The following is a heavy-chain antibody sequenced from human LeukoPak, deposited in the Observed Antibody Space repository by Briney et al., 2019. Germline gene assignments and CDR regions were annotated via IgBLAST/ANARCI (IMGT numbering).Heavy chain of an antibody. CDR2: IYYSGST. CDR1: GRSISSYS. D-gene: IGHD3-3*01. Sequence: KPSETLSPTCTVSGRSISSYSWSWIRQPPGKGLEWIGYIYYSGSTNYNPSLKRRVTISVDTSKNQFSLKMSSLSGADTAVYYWASGSGYYYYFDYWGQGTLVTVSS. V-gene: IGHV4-59*01. J-gene: IGHJ4*02. CDR3: ASGSGYYYYFDY.